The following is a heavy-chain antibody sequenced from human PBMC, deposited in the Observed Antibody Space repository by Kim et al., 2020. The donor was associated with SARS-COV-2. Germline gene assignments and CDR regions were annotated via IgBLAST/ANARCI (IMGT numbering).Heavy chain of an antibody. Sequence: GESLKISCKGSGYSFTSYWISWVRQMPGKGLEWMGRIDPSDSYTNYSPSFQGHVTISADKSISTAYLQWSSLKASDTAMYYCARLRYCSGGSCYSPYYYGMDVWGQGTTVTVSS. D-gene: IGHD2-15*01. CDR2: IDPSDSYT. CDR3: ARLRYCSGGSCYSPYYYGMDV. J-gene: IGHJ6*02. CDR1: GYSFTSYW. V-gene: IGHV5-10-1*01.